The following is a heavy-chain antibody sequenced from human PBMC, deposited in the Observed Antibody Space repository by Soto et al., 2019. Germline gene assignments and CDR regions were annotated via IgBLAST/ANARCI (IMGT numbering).Heavy chain of an antibody. Sequence: QVQLVQSGAEVKKPGSSVKVSCKASGGTFSSYAISWVRQAPGQGLEWMGGISPIFGTANYAQKFQGRVKITADEATSTASMELSSLRSEDTAGYYGARAYYDFWSGYSNWGQGTLVTVSS. CDR2: ISPIFGTA. J-gene: IGHJ4*02. D-gene: IGHD3-3*01. V-gene: IGHV1-69*12. CDR3: ARAYYDFWSGYSN. CDR1: GGTFSSYA.